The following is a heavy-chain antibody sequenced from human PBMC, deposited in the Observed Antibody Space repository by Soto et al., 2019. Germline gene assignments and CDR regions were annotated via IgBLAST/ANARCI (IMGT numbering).Heavy chain of an antibody. V-gene: IGHV3-33*01. D-gene: IGHD6-13*01. CDR2: IWYDGSNK. CDR3: ARFYGSIAAAGWAYNWFDT. CDR1: GFTFSSYG. J-gene: IGHJ5*02. Sequence: GGSLRLSCAASGFTFSSYGMHWVRQAPGKGLEWVAVIWYDGSNKYYADSVKGRFTISRDNSKNTLYLQMNSLRAEDTAVYYCARFYGSIAAAGWAYNWFDTWGQGTLVTVSS.